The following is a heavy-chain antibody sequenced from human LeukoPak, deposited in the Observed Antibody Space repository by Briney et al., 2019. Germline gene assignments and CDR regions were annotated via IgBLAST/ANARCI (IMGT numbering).Heavy chain of an antibody. Sequence: GGSLRLSCAASGFTFSSYSMNWVRQAPGKGLEWVSSISSSSSYIYYADSVKGRFTISRDNAKNSLYLQMNSLRAEDTAVYYCARVTPVNVVLPAEAAFDIWGQGTMVTVSS. CDR1: GFTFSSYS. V-gene: IGHV3-21*01. D-gene: IGHD2-2*01. J-gene: IGHJ3*02. CDR3: ARVTPVNVVLPAEAAFDI. CDR2: ISSSSSYI.